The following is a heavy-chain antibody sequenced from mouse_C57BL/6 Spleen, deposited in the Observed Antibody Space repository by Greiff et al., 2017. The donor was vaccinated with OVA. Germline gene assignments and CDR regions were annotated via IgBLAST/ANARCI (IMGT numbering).Heavy chain of an antibody. Sequence: VNLVESGPGLVAPSQSLSITCTVSGFSLTSYGVHWVRQPPGKGLEWLVVIWSDGSTTYNSALKSRLSISKDNSKSQVFLKMNSLQTDDTAMYYCARHGDYYGSSSFDYWGQGTTLTVSS. J-gene: IGHJ2*01. CDR2: IWSDGST. D-gene: IGHD1-1*01. V-gene: IGHV2-6-1*01. CDR1: GFSLTSYG. CDR3: ARHGDYYGSSSFDY.